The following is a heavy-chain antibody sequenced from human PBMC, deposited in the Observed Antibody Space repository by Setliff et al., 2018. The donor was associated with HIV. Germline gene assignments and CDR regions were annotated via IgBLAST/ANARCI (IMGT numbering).Heavy chain of an antibody. CDR2: INTVNGNT. V-gene: IGHV1-3*04. CDR1: GYTFTRNA. Sequence: VTVSCKASGYTFTRNAMHWVRQAPGQRLEWMGWINTVNGNTKYSQKFQGRVTITRDTSASTVYMELSSLRSGDTAVYYCARDLNSGDYPHWFDPWGQGTLVTVS. D-gene: IGHD4-17*01. J-gene: IGHJ5*02. CDR3: ARDLNSGDYPHWFDP.